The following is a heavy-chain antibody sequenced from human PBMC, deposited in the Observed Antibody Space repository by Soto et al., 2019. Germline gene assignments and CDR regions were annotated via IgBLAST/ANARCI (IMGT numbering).Heavy chain of an antibody. J-gene: IGHJ4*02. V-gene: IGHV1-46*01. D-gene: IGHD7-27*01. CDR1: GYTFTNYY. CDR3: ARALTEFDY. Sequence: QVHLVKSGAEGAKPGASVKLSCKASGYTFTNYYIPWVRQAPGQGLEWMGIINPSGGSTSYSQKFLGRVTMTGDTSTSTVYMHLSGLTYDDTAVYFCARALTEFDYWGPGTLVTVSS. CDR2: INPSGGST.